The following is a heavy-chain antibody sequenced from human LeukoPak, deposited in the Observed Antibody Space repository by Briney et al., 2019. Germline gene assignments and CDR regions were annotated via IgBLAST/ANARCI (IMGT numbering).Heavy chain of an antibody. CDR3: ARNFDY. Sequence: GGSLRLSCAASGFTFDDYAMHWVRQAPGKGLEWVSGISWNSGSIGYADSVKGRFTISRDNSKNTLYLQMNSPRAEDTAVYYCARNFDYWGQGTLVTVSS. CDR1: GFTFDDYA. CDR2: ISWNSGSI. V-gene: IGHV3-9*01. J-gene: IGHJ4*02.